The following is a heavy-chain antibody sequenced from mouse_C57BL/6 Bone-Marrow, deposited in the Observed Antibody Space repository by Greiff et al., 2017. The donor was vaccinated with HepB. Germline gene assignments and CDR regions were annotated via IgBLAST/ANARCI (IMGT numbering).Heavy chain of an antibody. J-gene: IGHJ4*01. V-gene: IGHV2-2*01. D-gene: IGHD1-1*01. CDR1: GFSLTSYG. CDR3: ARSFYYYGSSCYAMDY. Sequence: VQLVESGPGLVQPSQSLSITCTVPGFSLTSYGVHWVRQSPGKGLEWLGVIWSGGSTDYNAAFISRLSISKDNSKSQVFFKMNSLQADDTAIYYCARSFYYYGSSCYAMDYWGQGTSVTVSS. CDR2: IWSGGST.